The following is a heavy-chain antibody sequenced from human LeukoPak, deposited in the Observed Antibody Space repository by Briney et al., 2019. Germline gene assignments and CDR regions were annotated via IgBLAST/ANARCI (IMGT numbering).Heavy chain of an antibody. D-gene: IGHD3-10*02. CDR3: AELGITMIGGV. CDR2: ISAGGTRT. J-gene: IGHJ6*04. Sequence: GGSLRLSCAASGFTFRNYAMAWVRQAPGKGLEWVSGISAGGTRTYYADSVRGRFTIFRDNSMDTVYLQMNSLRAEDTAVYYCAELGITMIGGVWGKGTTVTISS. CDR1: GFTFRNYA. V-gene: IGHV3-23*01.